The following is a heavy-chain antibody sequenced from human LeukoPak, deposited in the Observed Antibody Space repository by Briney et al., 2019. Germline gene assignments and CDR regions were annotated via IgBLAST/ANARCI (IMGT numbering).Heavy chain of an antibody. CDR3: ARWGHYDSSGYCDY. V-gene: IGHV3-33*01. Sequence: QPGRSLRLSCAASGFTFSSYGMHWVRQAPGKGLEWVAVIWYNGSNKYYADSVKGRFTISRDNSQNTLYLQMNSLRAEDTAVYYCARWGHYDSSGYCDYWGQGTLVTVSS. D-gene: IGHD3-22*01. CDR1: GFTFSSYG. CDR2: IWYNGSNK. J-gene: IGHJ4*02.